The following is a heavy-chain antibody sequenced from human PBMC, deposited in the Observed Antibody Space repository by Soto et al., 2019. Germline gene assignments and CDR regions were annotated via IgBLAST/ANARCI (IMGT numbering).Heavy chain of an antibody. CDR2: IYRSGST. D-gene: IGHD6-25*01. Sequence: PSETLSLTCAVSGGSISSSNWWSWVRQPPGKGLEWIGEIYRSGSTNYNPSLKSRVTISVDKSKNQFSLKLSSVTAADTAVYYCAREMRLLYYYYGMDVWGQGTTVTVSS. CDR3: AREMRLLYYYYGMDV. J-gene: IGHJ6*02. CDR1: GGSISSSNW. V-gene: IGHV4-4*02.